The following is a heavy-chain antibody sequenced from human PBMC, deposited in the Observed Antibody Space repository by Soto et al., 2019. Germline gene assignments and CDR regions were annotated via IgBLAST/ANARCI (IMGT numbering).Heavy chain of an antibody. Sequence: ASVKVSCKVSGYTLTELYMHWVRQAPGKGLEWMGGFDPEDGETIYAQKFQGRVTMTEDTSTETAYMELSSLRSEDTAVYYCATDTPMVRGFTYWGQGTLVTVSS. CDR2: FDPEDGET. V-gene: IGHV1-24*01. D-gene: IGHD3-10*01. CDR3: ATDTPMVRGFTY. CDR1: GYTLTELY. J-gene: IGHJ4*02.